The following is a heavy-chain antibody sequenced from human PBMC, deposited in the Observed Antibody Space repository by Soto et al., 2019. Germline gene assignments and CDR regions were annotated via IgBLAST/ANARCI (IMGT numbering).Heavy chain of an antibody. CDR1: GFTFSSYS. CDR3: ARFTGWPYYYYGMDV. D-gene: IGHD6-19*01. CDR2: ISSSSSYI. Sequence: SLRLSCAASGFTFSSYSMNWGRQAPGKGLEWVSSISSSSSYIYYADSVKGRFTISRDNAKNSLYLQMNSLRAEDTAVYYRARFTGWPYYYYGMDVWGQGTTVTVSS. J-gene: IGHJ6*02. V-gene: IGHV3-21*01.